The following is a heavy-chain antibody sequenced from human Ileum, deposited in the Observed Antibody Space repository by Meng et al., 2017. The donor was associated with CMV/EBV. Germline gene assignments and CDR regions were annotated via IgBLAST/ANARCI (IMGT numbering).Heavy chain of an antibody. J-gene: IGHJ4*02. Sequence: SGLTFSSYWMHWVRHLQGKGLVWVARLNSDGRTPTYADSVKGRFTISRDNAKNTLYLQMNSLRVEDTAVYYCARGPSGGHYYVGDYWGRGTLVTVSS. CDR2: LNSDGRTP. V-gene: IGHV3-74*01. CDR3: ARGPSGGHYYVGDY. D-gene: IGHD1-26*01. CDR1: GLTFSSYW.